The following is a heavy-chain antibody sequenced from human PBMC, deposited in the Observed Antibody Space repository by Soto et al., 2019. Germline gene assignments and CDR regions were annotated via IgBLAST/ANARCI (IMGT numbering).Heavy chain of an antibody. D-gene: IGHD3-16*01. Sequence: VELLESGGGLVQPGGSLGLPGPPSDLTFKNHAMSWVPKAPGKGLEWVSVVGGNSRSTYYADSVRGRFTISRDNSKNTLYLQMNSLRAEDTAVYYYARDPRVAARSYYFDLWGQGTLVTVSS. V-gene: IGHV3-23*01. J-gene: IGHJ4*02. CDR2: VGGNSRST. CDR1: DLTFKNHA. CDR3: ARDPRVAARSYYFDL.